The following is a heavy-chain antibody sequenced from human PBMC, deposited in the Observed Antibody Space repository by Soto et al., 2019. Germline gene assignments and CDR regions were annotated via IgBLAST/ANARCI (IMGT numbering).Heavy chain of an antibody. CDR2: INPNSCGT. CDR3: ARRKGDSYDSSGYHYYFDY. V-gene: IGHV1-2*02. Sequence: SVKVTCQASGYTFTGYYMHWVRQAPGQGLEWMGWINPNSCGTKSAQKFQGRVTMTRDTSISTAYMELSRLRSDDTAVYYCARRKGDSYDSSGYHYYFDYWGQGTLVTVSS. D-gene: IGHD3-22*01. CDR1: GYTFTGYY. J-gene: IGHJ4*02.